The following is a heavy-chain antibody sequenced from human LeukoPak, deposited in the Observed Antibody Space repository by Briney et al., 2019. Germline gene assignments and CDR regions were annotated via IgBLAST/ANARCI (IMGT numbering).Heavy chain of an antibody. J-gene: IGHJ5*02. CDR2: ISSSSSTI. CDR3: ASLDIVVVPAAIRNWFDP. V-gene: IGHV3-48*02. CDR1: GFTFSSYS. D-gene: IGHD2-2*03. Sequence: GGSLRLSCAASGFTFSSYSMNWVRQAPGKGLEWVSYISSSSSTIYYADSVKGRFTISRDNAKNSLYLQMNSLRDEDTAVCYCASLDIVVVPAAIRNWFDPWGQGTLVTVSS.